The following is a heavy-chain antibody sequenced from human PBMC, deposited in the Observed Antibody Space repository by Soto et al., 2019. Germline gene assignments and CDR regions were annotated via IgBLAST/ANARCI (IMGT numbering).Heavy chain of an antibody. CDR1: GFSLSNTRMG. J-gene: IGHJ4*02. D-gene: IGHD3-3*01. CDR3: ARAHYDFWSGYSPYYFDY. V-gene: IGHV2-26*01. CDR2: IFSNDEK. Sequence: QVTLKESGPVLVKPTETLTLTCTVSGFSLSNTRMGVSWIRQPPGKALEWLAHIFSNDEKSYSTSLKSRLTISKDTSKSQVVLTMTNMDPVDTATYYCARAHYDFWSGYSPYYFDYCGQGTLVTVSS.